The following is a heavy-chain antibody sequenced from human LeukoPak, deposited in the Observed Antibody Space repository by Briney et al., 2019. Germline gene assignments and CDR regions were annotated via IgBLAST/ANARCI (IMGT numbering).Heavy chain of an antibody. Sequence: GGSLRLSCAAAGFTFSRYSMNWVRQAPGKGLEWVSYISSSSSSRYYADSVKGRFSISRDNAKNSLYLQMNSLRDEDAAVYYCARDRELLTDWGQGTLVTVSS. V-gene: IGHV3-48*02. CDR2: ISSSSSSR. CDR1: GFTFSRYS. D-gene: IGHD1-26*01. J-gene: IGHJ4*02. CDR3: ARDRELLTD.